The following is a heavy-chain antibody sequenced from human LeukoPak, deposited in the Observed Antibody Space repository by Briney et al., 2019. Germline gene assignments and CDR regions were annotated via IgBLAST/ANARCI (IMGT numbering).Heavy chain of an antibody. J-gene: IGHJ5*02. D-gene: IGHD3-3*01. Sequence: SETLSLTCAVYGGSFSGYYWSWIRQPPGKGLEWIGEINHSGSTNYNPSLKSRVTISVDTSKNQFSLKLSSVTAADTAVYYCARGRPVLRFLEWLRFDPWGQGTLVTVSS. CDR2: INHSGST. CDR1: GGSFSGYY. CDR3: ARGRPVLRFLEWLRFDP. V-gene: IGHV4-34*01.